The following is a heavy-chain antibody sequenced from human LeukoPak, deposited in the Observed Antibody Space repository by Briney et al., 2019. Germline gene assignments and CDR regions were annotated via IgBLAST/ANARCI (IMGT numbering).Heavy chain of an antibody. CDR2: ISYDGSNK. D-gene: IGHD3-3*01. V-gene: IGHV3-30*01. CDR3: ARDLQFLEWAFAY. J-gene: IGHJ4*02. Sequence: VISYDGSNKYYADSVKGRFTIARGNSKNTLYLQKNSLTAEETAVFYFARDLQFLEWAFAYWGQGTLVTVCS.